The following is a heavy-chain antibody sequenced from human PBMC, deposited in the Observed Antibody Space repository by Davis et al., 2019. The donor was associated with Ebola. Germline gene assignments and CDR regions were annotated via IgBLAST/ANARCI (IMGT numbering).Heavy chain of an antibody. V-gene: IGHV4-4*02. CDR2: IYHSGST. J-gene: IGHJ4*02. CDR1: GGSISSSNW. CDR3: ARALPDIVVVQL. D-gene: IGHD2-2*01. Sequence: MPSETLSLTCAVSGGSISSSNWWSWVRQPPGKGLEWIGEIYHSGSTNYNPSLKSRVTISVDTSKNQFSLKLSSVTAADTAVYYCARALPDIVVVQLWGQGTLVTVSS.